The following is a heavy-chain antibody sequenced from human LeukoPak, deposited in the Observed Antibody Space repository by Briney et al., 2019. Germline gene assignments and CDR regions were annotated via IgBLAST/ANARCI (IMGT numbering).Heavy chain of an antibody. Sequence: GGSLRLSCAASGFTFSTYWMAWVRQGPGKGVEWVANIKYNGIEKYHVDSVKVRFTISRDNAKNSLYLQMNSLRTEDTAVYYCARDTVVVPQGDAFDLWGQGTMVTVSS. CDR1: GFTFSTYW. V-gene: IGHV3-7*04. CDR3: ARDTVVVPQGDAFDL. J-gene: IGHJ3*01. CDR2: IKYNGIEK. D-gene: IGHD2-2*01.